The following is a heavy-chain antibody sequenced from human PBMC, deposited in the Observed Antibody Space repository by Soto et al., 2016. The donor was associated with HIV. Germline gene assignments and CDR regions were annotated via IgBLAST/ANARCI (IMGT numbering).Heavy chain of an antibody. CDR3: AKGYFGSGSFENWFDP. Sequence: EVQLLESGRGLVQPGGSLRLSCAASGFSFRNYAMSWVRQAPGKGLEWVAIISGSDGTIYYADSVKGRFTISRDNSKNTLFLQMNNLRAEDTAVYYCAKGYFGSGSFENWFDPWGQGTLLTVSS. V-gene: IGHV3-23*01. CDR1: GFSFRNYA. D-gene: IGHD3-10*01. J-gene: IGHJ5*02. CDR2: ISGSDGTI.